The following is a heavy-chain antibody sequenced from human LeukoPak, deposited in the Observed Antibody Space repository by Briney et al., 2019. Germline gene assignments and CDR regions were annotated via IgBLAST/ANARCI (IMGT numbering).Heavy chain of an antibody. CDR2: LSGYDGNT. CDR3: ARDSKVAAGSVFDY. V-gene: IGHV1-18*01. D-gene: IGHD6-13*01. Sequence: VASVKVSCKASGYTFSSYGISWVRQAPGQGPEWMGWLSGYDGNTNYAQKVQGRVTLTTDTSTSTAYMELRSLRSDDTAFYYCARDSKVAAGSVFDYWGQGTLVTVSS. CDR1: GYTFSSYG. J-gene: IGHJ4*02.